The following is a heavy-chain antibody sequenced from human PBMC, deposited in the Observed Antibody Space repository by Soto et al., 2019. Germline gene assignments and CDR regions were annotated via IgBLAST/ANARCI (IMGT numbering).Heavy chain of an antibody. CDR1: GGSISSYY. V-gene: IGHV4-59*08. Sequence: PSETLSLTCTVSGGSISSYYWSWIRQPPGKGLGWIGYIYYSGSTNYNPSLKSRVTISVDTSKNQFSLKLSLKLSSVTAADTAVYYCARRWGDYFDYWGQGTLVTVSS. CDR2: IYYSGST. J-gene: IGHJ4*02. D-gene: IGHD3-16*01. CDR3: ARRWGDYFDY.